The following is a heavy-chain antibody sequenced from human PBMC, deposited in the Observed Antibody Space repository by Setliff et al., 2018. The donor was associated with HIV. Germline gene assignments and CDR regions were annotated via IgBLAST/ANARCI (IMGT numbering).Heavy chain of an antibody. CDR1: GFTFSDYG. CDR2: IRYDASNK. J-gene: IGHJ6*03. Sequence: PGGSLRLSCAPSGFTFSDYGIHWVRQAPGKGLEWLTYIRYDASNKFYADSVKGRFTISRDNSKNTLFLQLNSLRVDDTAVYYCAKTCDVPSKPGPYYYSMDVWGKGTTVPVSS. V-gene: IGHV3-30*02. CDR3: AKTCDVPSKPGPYYYSMDV.